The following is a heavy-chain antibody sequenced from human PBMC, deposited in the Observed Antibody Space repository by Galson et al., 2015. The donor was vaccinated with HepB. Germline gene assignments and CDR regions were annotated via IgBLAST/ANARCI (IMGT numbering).Heavy chain of an antibody. CDR3: ARDVGSYRYFEL. CDR1: GFTFSSYW. J-gene: IGHJ2*01. V-gene: IGHV3-7*01. CDR2: IKHDGSEK. D-gene: IGHD2-15*01. Sequence: SLRLSCAASGFTFSSYWMNWVRQAPGKGLEWVANIKHDGSEKYYVDSVKGRFTISRDNAKNSLYLQMNSLRVEDTAVYYCARDVGSYRYFELWGRGTLVTVSS.